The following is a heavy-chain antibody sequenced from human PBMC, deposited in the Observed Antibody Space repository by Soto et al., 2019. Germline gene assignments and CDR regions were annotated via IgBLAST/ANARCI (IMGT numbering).Heavy chain of an antibody. D-gene: IGHD5-18*01. Sequence: QVQLVESGGGVVQPGRSLRLSCAASGFTFSSYAMHWVRQAPGKGLEWVAVISCDGSNKYYADSVKGRFTISRDNSKNTLYLQMNSQGAEDTAVYYCARDPHRYGSGGIYWYYGIDVWGQGTTVTVS. CDR1: GFTFSSYA. CDR3: ARDPHRYGSGGIYWYYGIDV. J-gene: IGHJ6*02. V-gene: IGHV3-30-3*01. CDR2: ISCDGSNK.